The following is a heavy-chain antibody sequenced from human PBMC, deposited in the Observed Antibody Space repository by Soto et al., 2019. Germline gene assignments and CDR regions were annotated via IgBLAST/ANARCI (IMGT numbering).Heavy chain of an antibody. CDR1: GFTFDDYA. Sequence: PGGSLRLSCAASGFTFDDYAMHWVRQAPGKGLEWVSGISWNSGSLGYADSVKGRFTISRDNAKNSLYLQMNSLRAEDTALYYCAKDNYYDSTGYSFFDYWGQGTLVTVSS. J-gene: IGHJ4*02. D-gene: IGHD3-22*01. CDR2: ISWNSGSL. V-gene: IGHV3-9*01. CDR3: AKDNYYDSTGYSFFDY.